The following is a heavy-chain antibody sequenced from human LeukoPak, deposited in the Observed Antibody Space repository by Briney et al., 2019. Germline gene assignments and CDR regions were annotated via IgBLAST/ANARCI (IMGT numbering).Heavy chain of an antibody. CDR3: ARGLSWYSSGWVYFDY. CDR2: TYYRSKWYN. V-gene: IGHV6-1*01. D-gene: IGHD6-19*01. Sequence: SQTLSLTCAISGDSVSSNSAAWNWIRQSPSRGLEWLGRTYYRSKWYNDYAVSVKSRITINPDTSKNQFSLQLNSVTPEDTAVYYCARGLSWYSSGWVYFDYWGQGTLVTVSS. CDR1: GDSVSSNSAA. J-gene: IGHJ4*02.